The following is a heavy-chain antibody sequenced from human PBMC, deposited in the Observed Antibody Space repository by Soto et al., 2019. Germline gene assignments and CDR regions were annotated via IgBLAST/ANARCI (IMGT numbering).Heavy chain of an antibody. CDR2: SIPVFGTT. V-gene: IGHV1-69*01. Sequence: QVQLVQSGAEVKKPGSSVKLSCKTSGGTFRNYAINWVRQAPGQGLEWMGGSIPVFGTTNYAQTFQGRFTITADESTRRAYMEFISLRFEDTAVYYCASSLPKQQLVRAAFDHWSHGALVTV. D-gene: IGHD6-13*01. CDR1: GGTFRNYA. J-gene: IGHJ4*01. CDR3: ASSLPKQQLVRAAFDH.